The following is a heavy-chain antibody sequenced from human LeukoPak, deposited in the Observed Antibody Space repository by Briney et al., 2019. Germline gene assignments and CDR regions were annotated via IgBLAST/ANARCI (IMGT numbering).Heavy chain of an antibody. CDR3: ARGSFGQAYYAFWSGYYYNWFDP. Sequence: ASVKVSXKASGYTFTSYDINWVRQATGQGLEWMGWMNPNSGNTGYAQKFQGRVTITRNTSISTAYMELSSLRSEDTAVYYCARGSFGQAYYAFWSGYYYNWFDPWGQGTLVTVSS. D-gene: IGHD3-3*01. CDR2: MNPNSGNT. J-gene: IGHJ5*02. CDR1: GYTFTSYD. V-gene: IGHV1-8*03.